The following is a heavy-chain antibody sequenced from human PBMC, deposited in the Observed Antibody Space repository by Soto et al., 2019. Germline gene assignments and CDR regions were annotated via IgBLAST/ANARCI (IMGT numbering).Heavy chain of an antibody. CDR3: AKDALVVVVAATPLYYFDY. V-gene: IGHV3-23*01. CDR1: GFTFSSYA. CDR2: ISGSGGST. J-gene: IGHJ4*02. Sequence: GGSLRLSCTASGFTFSSYAMSWVRQAPGKGLEWVSAISGSGGSTYYADSVKGRFTISRDNSKNTLYLQMNSLRAEDTAVYYCAKDALVVVVAATPLYYFDYWGQGTLVTVSS. D-gene: IGHD2-15*01.